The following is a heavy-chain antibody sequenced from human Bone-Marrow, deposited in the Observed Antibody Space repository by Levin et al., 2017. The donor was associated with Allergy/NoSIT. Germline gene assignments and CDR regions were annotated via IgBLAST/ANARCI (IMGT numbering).Heavy chain of an antibody. CDR3: TTIREASTDALDI. CDR2: IKSKTDGGTT. V-gene: IGHV3-15*01. Sequence: KGLEWVGRIKSKTDGGTTDYAAPVKGRFTISRDDSKNTVYLQMNSLKNEDTAVYYCTTIREASTDALDIWGQGTMVTVSS. D-gene: IGHD2-2*01. J-gene: IGHJ3*02.